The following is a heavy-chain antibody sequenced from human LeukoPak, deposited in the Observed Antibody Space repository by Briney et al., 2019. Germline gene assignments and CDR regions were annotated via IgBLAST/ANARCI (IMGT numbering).Heavy chain of an antibody. CDR3: ASGVTDAFDI. V-gene: IGHV7-4-1*02. CDR2: IHTQTGNP. J-gene: IGHJ3*02. Sequence: ASVKVSCKASGYTFTRFAMNWVRQAPGQGLEWMGWIHTQTGNPTYAQGFTGRFVFSLDTSVSTAYLQISSLKAEDTAVYYCASGVTDAFDIWGQGTMVTVSS. D-gene: IGHD2-8*01. CDR1: GYTFTRFA.